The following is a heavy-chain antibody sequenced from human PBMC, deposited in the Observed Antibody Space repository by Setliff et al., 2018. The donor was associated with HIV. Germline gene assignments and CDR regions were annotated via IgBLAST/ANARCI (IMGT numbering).Heavy chain of an antibody. CDR2: INHSGST. V-gene: IGHV4-34*01. CDR1: GGPFSDYY. Sequence: SETLSLTCAVYGGPFSDYYWTWIRQPPGKGLEWIGEINHSGSTNYNPSLKSRVTISVDTSKNQFSLKLSSVSAADTAVYYCARVSKTYWYSIPRDYYHHMDVWGKGTTVTVSS. CDR3: ARVSKTYWYSIPRDYYHHMDV. J-gene: IGHJ6*03. D-gene: IGHD2-8*02.